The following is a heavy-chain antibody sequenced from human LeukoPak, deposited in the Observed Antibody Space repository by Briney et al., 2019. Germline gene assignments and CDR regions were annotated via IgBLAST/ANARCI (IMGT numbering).Heavy chain of an antibody. V-gene: IGHV3-23*01. CDR3: ATPRGDYYYGMDV. J-gene: IGHJ6*02. Sequence: GRSLRLSCSASGFTFSNSAMSWVRQAPGEGLVWVSAISGSGGNTYYADSVKGRFTISRDNAKNTLYLQMNGLRAEETAVYYCATPRGDYYYGMDVWGLGTTVTVSS. D-gene: IGHD4-23*01. CDR1: GFTFSNSA. CDR2: ISGSGGNT.